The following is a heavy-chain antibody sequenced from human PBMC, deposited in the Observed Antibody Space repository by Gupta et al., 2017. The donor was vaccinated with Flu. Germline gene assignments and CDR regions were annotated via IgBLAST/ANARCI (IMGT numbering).Heavy chain of an antibody. D-gene: IGHD2-15*01. V-gene: IGHV1-69*02. CDR2: IIPILGIA. Sequence: QFQLVQSGAAVKKPGSSVTFACKASGGTFSSYTISWVRQAPGQGLEWMGRIIPILGIANYAQKFQGRVTITADKSTSTAYMELSSLRSEDTAVYYCARGVTHLDYWGQGTLVTVSS. CDR1: GGTFSSYT. CDR3: ARGVTHLDY. J-gene: IGHJ4*02.